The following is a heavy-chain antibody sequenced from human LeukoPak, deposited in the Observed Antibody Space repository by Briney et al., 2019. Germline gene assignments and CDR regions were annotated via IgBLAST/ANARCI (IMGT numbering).Heavy chain of an antibody. CDR2: INPNTAST. D-gene: IGHD4-11*01. CDR3: ATSAGDYRAGHYYYMGV. V-gene: IGHV1-2*02. CDR1: GYTFTGYY. J-gene: IGHJ6*03. Sequence: EASVKASCKASGYTFTGYYFHWVRQAPGQGLEWMGWINPNTASTNYAQKFLGGVTLTWDTSISTAYMELNRLTSDDTAVYYCATSAGDYRAGHYYYMGVWGKGTSVTVSS.